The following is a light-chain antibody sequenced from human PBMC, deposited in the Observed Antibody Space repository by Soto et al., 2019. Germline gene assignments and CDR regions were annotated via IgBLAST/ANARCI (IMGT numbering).Light chain of an antibody. V-gene: IGKV3-20*01. CDR2: GAT. Sequence: EIVLTQSPGTLSLSPGERATLSCRASQSVSSSYLAWYQQKPGQAPRFLIYGATTRASGIPDRFSGSGSGTDFTLTFSRLEPEDFAVYYCQQYGSSPLTFGGGTKVEIK. CDR3: QQYGSSPLT. CDR1: QSVSSSY. J-gene: IGKJ4*01.